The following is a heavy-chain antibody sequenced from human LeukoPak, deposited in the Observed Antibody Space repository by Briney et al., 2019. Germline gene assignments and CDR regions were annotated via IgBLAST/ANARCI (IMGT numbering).Heavy chain of an antibody. V-gene: IGHV4-39*01. D-gene: IGHD5-12*01. Sequence: SETLSLTCTVSGGSISSSSYYWGWIRQPPGKGLEWIGSIYYSGSTYYNPSRKSRVTISVDTSKNQFSLKLSSVTAADTAVYYCARHVGGPYSGYDTVQYFDYWGQGTLVTVSS. J-gene: IGHJ4*02. CDR3: ARHVGGPYSGYDTVQYFDY. CDR1: GGSISSSSYY. CDR2: IYYSGST.